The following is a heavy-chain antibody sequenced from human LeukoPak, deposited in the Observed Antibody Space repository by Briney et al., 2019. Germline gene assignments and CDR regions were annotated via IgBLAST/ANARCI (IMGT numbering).Heavy chain of an antibody. Sequence: SETLSLTCAVYGGSFSGYYWSWIRQPPGRGLEWIGEINHSGSTNYNPSLKSRVTISVDTSKNQFSLKLSSVAAADTAVYYCAKDGINYYDISGYDIWGQGTLVTVSS. D-gene: IGHD3-22*01. CDR3: AKDGINYYDISGYDI. CDR1: GGSFSGYY. CDR2: INHSGST. J-gene: IGHJ4*02. V-gene: IGHV4-34*01.